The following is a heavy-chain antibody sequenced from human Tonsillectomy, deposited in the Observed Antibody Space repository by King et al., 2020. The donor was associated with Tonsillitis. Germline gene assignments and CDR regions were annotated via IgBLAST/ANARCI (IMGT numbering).Heavy chain of an antibody. CDR1: GGSISSSRYY. Sequence: QLQLQESGPGLVKPSETLSLTCTVSGGSISSSRYYWGWIRQPPGKGLEWIGSIYYSGSTYYNPSLKSRVTISVDTPKNQFSLKVSSVTDADTAVYYCARLLGGYCSGGSCYSVYWGQGTLVTVSS. CDR2: IYYSGST. V-gene: IGHV4-39*01. J-gene: IGHJ4*02. CDR3: ARLLGGYCSGGSCYSVY. D-gene: IGHD2-15*01.